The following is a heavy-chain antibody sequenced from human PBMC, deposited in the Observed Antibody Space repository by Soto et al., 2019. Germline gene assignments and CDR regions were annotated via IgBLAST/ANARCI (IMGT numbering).Heavy chain of an antibody. Sequence: QVQLVQSGAEVKKSGASVKVSCKASGYTFTSYDLNWVRQATGQVLEWMGWMNPNSGNTGYAQKFQGRVTMTRNTSISTAYTELRSPRYEATAVYYCSRARSAAGTGWFDAWGQGTLVTVSS. D-gene: IGHD6-13*01. V-gene: IGHV1-8*01. CDR3: SRARSAAGTGWFDA. CDR1: GYTFTSYD. CDR2: MNPNSGNT. J-gene: IGHJ5*02.